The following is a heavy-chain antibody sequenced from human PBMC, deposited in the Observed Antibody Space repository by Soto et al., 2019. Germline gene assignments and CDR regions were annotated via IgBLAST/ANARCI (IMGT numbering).Heavy chain of an antibody. CDR3: ARRGELGTAVACTWWFDP. CDR1: GYSFSYHW. V-gene: IGHV5-51*01. J-gene: IGHJ5*02. Sequence: PGESLKISCEASGYSFSYHWIAWVRQLPGKGLEWMGIIYPGDSDTRYSPSFQGQVTISADKSITTAYLHLTSLKASDTAIYYCARRGELGTAVACTWWFDPWGQGTLDTVSS. CDR2: IYPGDSDT. D-gene: IGHD1-1*01.